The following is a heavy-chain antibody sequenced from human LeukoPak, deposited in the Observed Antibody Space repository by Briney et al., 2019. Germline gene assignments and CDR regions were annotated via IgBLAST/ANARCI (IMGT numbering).Heavy chain of an antibody. J-gene: IGHJ5*02. Sequence: ASVTVSCKASGGTFSSYAISWVRQAPGQGLEWVGRIILILGIANYAQKFQGRITITATKSTSTAHMELSSRRSEDTAVDFCAREVRYSGYLAPSDHWGQGTLVTVSS. D-gene: IGHD5-12*01. V-gene: IGHV1-69*04. CDR3: AREVRYSGYLAPSDH. CDR2: IILILGIA. CDR1: GGTFSSYA.